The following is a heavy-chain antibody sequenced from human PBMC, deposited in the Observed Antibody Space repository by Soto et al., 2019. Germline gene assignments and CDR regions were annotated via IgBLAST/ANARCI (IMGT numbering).Heavy chain of an antibody. J-gene: IGHJ4*02. V-gene: IGHV3-23*01. D-gene: IGHD2-2*02. CDR3: AKDGGLGYCSCTSCYTFDY. CDR1: GFTFSSYA. Sequence: GGSLRLSCAASGFTFSSYAMSWVRQAPGKGLEWVSAISGSGGSTYYADSVKGRFTISRDNSKNTLYLQMNSLRAEDTAVYYCAKDGGLGYCSCTSCYTFDYWGQGTLVTVSS. CDR2: ISGSGGST.